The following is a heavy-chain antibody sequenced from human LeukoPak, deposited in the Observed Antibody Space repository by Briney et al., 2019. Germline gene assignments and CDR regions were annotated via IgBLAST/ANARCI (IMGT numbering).Heavy chain of an antibody. CDR1: GYTFTSYA. V-gene: IGHV1-3*01. CDR3: ARVKVQDHGIYYYGMDV. Sequence: ASVKVSCKASGYTFTSYAMHWVRQAPRQGLEWMGWINAGNGNTKYSQKFQGRVTITRDTSASTAYVEVSSLRSEDTAVYYCARVKVQDHGIYYYGMDVWGQGTTVTVSS. D-gene: IGHD1-14*01. CDR2: INAGNGNT. J-gene: IGHJ6*02.